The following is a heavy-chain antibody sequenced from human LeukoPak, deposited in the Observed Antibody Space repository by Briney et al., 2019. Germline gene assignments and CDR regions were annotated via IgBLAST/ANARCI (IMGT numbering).Heavy chain of an antibody. CDR1: GFTFSSYG. CDR2: IRYDGSNK. Sequence: GSLRLSCAASGFTFSSYGMHWVRQAPGKGLEWVAFIRYDGSNKYYADSVKGRFTISRDNSKNTLYLQMNSLRAEDTAVYYCAKDAFAAGGYFDYWGQGTLVTVSS. CDR3: AKDAFAAGGYFDY. J-gene: IGHJ4*02. V-gene: IGHV3-30*02. D-gene: IGHD3-3*02.